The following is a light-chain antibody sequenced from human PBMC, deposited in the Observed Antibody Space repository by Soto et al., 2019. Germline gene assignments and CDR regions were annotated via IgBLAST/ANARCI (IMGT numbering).Light chain of an antibody. J-gene: IGKJ3*01. CDR1: QSISRS. CDR3: QQYSDFLIS. Sequence: DIQMTQSPSTLSAYVGDRVTITCRASQSISRSLAWYQQKPGKAPSLLIYDAYSLEGGVPSRFSGSGFGTEFTLTIANLQPADFATYYCQQYSDFLISFGPGTTVDFK. V-gene: IGKV1-5*01. CDR2: DAY.